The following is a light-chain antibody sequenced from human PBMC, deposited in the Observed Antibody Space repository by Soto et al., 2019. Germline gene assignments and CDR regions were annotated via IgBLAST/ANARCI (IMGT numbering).Light chain of an antibody. Sequence: EIVLTQSPATLSLSPGERATLSCRASQSVSSYLAWYQQKPGQAPRLLIYGASTRATGIPVRFSGSASGTEFTLTISSLQPDDFATYYCQQYNSYSHTFGQGTKVDIK. J-gene: IGKJ1*01. CDR1: QSVSSY. V-gene: IGKV3-15*01. CDR2: GAS. CDR3: QQYNSYSHT.